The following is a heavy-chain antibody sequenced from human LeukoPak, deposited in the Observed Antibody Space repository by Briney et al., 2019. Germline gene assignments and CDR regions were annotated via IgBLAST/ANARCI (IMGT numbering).Heavy chain of an antibody. J-gene: IGHJ6*02. D-gene: IGHD5-12*01. CDR2: ISWNSGAM. V-gene: IGHV3-9*01. CDR3: AKDISGYSGHRIPHGMDV. Sequence: GGSLSLSCAASGFTLDDYAMHWVRQAPGKGLEWVSGISWNSGAMGYTDSVKGRFIISRDNAKNSLYLQMNSLRAEDTALYYCAKDISGYSGHRIPHGMDVWGQGTTVTVSS. CDR1: GFTLDDYA.